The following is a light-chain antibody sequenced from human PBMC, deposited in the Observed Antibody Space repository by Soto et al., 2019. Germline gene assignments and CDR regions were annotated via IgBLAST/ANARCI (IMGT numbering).Light chain of an antibody. CDR1: QSISSK. J-gene: IGKJ5*01. CDR3: QQYNSWRSIS. V-gene: IGKV3-15*01. Sequence: EIVMTQSPGTLSVSPGERATLSCRASQSISSKLAWYQHKPGQAPRLLIYDTSTRAAGVPARFSGSGSGTDFTLTISSLQSEDFAVYYCQQYNSWRSISFGQGTRLETK. CDR2: DTS.